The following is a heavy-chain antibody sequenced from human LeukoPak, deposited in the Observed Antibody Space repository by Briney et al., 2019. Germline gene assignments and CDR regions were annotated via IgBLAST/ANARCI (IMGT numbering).Heavy chain of an antibody. D-gene: IGHD3-22*01. CDR1: GFTFSSYW. V-gene: IGHV3-74*01. CDR3: ARVEDYYDSGGYYLTPDY. J-gene: IGHJ4*02. Sequence: GGSLRLSCAASGFTFSSYWMHWVRQAPGKGLVWVSRINSDGSSTSYADSVKGRFTISRDNAKNTLYLQMNSLGAEDTAVYYCARVEDYYDSGGYYLTPDYWGQGTLVTVSS. CDR2: INSDGSST.